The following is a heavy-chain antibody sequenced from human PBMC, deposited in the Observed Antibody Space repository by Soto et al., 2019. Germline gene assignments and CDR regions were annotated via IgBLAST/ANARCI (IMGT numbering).Heavy chain of an antibody. Sequence: EVQLVQSGAEVKKPGESLKISCKGSGYSFNDYWIGWVRHTPGNGLEWMGIIYPDDSDAKHSPSFQGPVTMSADKSISTAYLHQTSLKASGTAMYYCARYGLSSSSSFDYWGQGTLVPVSS. CDR1: GYSFNDYW. V-gene: IGHV5-51*01. CDR3: ARYGLSSSSSFDY. D-gene: IGHD6-6*01. J-gene: IGHJ4*02. CDR2: IYPDDSDA.